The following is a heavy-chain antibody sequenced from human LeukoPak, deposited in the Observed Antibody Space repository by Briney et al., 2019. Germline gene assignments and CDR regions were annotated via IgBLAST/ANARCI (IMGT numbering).Heavy chain of an antibody. J-gene: IGHJ4*02. D-gene: IGHD6-13*01. V-gene: IGHV4-34*01. CDR3: ARMSAAVDY. CDR1: GGSFSGYY. CDR2: INHSGST. Sequence: SETLSLTCAVYGGSFSGYYWSWIRQPPGKGPEWIGEINHSGSTNYNPSLKSRVTISVDTSKNQFSLKLSSVTAADTAVYYCARMSAAVDYWGQGTLVTVSS.